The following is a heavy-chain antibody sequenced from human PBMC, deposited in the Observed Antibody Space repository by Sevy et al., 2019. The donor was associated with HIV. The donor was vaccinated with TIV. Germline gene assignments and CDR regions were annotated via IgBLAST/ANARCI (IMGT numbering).Heavy chain of an antibody. CDR2: ISSSGSTI. V-gene: IGHV3-11*01. Sequence: GGSLRLSCAASGFTFSDYYMSWIRQAPGKGLEWVSYISSSGSTIHCADSVKGRFTISRDNAKNSLYLQMNSLRAEDTAVYCCARDGGNYWFDPWGQGTLVTVSS. CDR1: GFTFSDYY. J-gene: IGHJ5*02. D-gene: IGHD3-16*01. CDR3: ARDGGNYWFDP.